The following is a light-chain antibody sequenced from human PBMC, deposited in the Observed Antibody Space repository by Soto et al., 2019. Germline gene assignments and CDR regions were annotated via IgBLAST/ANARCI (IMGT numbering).Light chain of an antibody. J-gene: IGKJ1*01. CDR3: LQEYNYPWI. Sequence: AIQMTQSPSSLSASVGDRVTITRRASQAIRHDLAWYQQKAGKAPKLLISAASILQSGVPSRFSGRGSGTDFTLTISSLEFADLATYYCLQEYNYPWIFGQGTKVEV. CDR2: AAS. V-gene: IGKV1-6*01. CDR1: QAIRHD.